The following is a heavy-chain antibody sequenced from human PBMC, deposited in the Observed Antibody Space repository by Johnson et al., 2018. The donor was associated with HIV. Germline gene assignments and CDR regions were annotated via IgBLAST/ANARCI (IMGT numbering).Heavy chain of an antibody. D-gene: IGHD5-12*01. CDR3: AKSREWLRSTGIAFDI. CDR2: ISYDGSNK. Sequence: QVQLVESGGGVVQPGRSLRLSCAASGFIFSSYGMHWVRQAPGKGLEWVAVISYDGSNKYYADSVKGRFTISRDNSKNTLYLQMNSLRAEDTAVYYCAKSREWLRSTGIAFDIWGQGTMVTVSS. V-gene: IGHV3-30*19. J-gene: IGHJ3*02. CDR1: GFIFSSYG.